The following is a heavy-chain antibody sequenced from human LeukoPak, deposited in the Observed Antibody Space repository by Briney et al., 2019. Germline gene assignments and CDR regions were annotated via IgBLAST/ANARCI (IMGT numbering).Heavy chain of an antibody. CDR3: ARVGDYVDGMDV. Sequence: GGSLRLSCAASGFTFNIYAMHWIRQSPGKGLEWVAVVSSDGTNKYYADSVKGRFTISRDNSRNTLSLQMNSLRPEDTAVYYSARVGDYVDGMDVWGQGTTVTVSS. J-gene: IGHJ6*02. CDR1: GFTFNIYA. D-gene: IGHD4-17*01. V-gene: IGHV3-30-3*01. CDR2: VSSDGTNK.